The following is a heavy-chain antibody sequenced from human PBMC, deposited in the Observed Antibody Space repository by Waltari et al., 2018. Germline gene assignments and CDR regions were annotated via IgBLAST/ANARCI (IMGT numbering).Heavy chain of an antibody. CDR3: ARHTEDDNGDD. D-gene: IGHD1-1*01. J-gene: IGHJ4*02. Sequence: QLVQSGTEVKKPGESLKISCKTSGYSFNNYSIGGLRQMPGKGLEWMGIVRPDNSDTRYSPSFRGQVTISADKSISIAYLQWSSLKASDTAIYYCARHTEDDNGDDWGQGTLVTVSS. CDR2: VRPDNSDT. V-gene: IGHV5-51*01. CDR1: GYSFNNYS.